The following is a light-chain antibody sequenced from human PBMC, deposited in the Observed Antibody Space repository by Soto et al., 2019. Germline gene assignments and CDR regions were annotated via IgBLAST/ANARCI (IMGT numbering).Light chain of an antibody. CDR3: QQYGSSGT. CDR2: GAS. Sequence: IVLTQSPVTLSLSPGERATLSCRASQSVSSNLAWYQQKPGQAPRLLIYGASNRATGIPDRLSGSGSGTDFTLTISRLEPEDSAVYYCQQYGSSGTFGQGTKVDIK. J-gene: IGKJ1*01. V-gene: IGKV3-20*01. CDR1: QSVSSN.